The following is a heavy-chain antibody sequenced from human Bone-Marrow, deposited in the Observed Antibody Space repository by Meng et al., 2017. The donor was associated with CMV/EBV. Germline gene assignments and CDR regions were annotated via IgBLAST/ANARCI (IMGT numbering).Heavy chain of an antibody. CDR2: INPNSGGT. V-gene: IGHV1-2*02. Sequence: SCKASVYTFTGYYMHWVRQAPGQGLGWMGWINPNSGGTNYAQKFRGRVTMTRDTSISTAYMELSRLRSDDTAVYYCARDGGHGWFDPWGQGTLVTVSS. CDR1: VYTFTGYY. CDR3: ARDGGHGWFDP. D-gene: IGHD2-8*01. J-gene: IGHJ5*02.